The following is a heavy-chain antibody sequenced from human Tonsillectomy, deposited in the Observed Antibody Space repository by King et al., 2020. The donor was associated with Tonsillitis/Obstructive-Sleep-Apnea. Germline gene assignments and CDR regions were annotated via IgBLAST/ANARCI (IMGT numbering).Heavy chain of an antibody. CDR1: GGSFSGYY. D-gene: IGHD3-16*01. CDR3: ARGRGGCGASSSYFYYYMDV. J-gene: IGHJ6*03. CDR2: INHRGSA. V-gene: IGHV4-34*01. Sequence: VQLQQWGAGLLKSSETLSLTCAVYGGSFSGYYWTWIRQPPGKGLEWIGKINHRGSANYDPSLNSRVTISVDTSKKQFSLRLNSVTAADTAMYYCARGRGGCGASSSYFYYYMDVWGKGTTVTVSS.